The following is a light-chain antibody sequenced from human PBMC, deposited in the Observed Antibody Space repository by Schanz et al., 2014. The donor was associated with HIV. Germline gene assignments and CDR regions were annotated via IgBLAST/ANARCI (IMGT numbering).Light chain of an antibody. CDR2: DVT. V-gene: IGLV2-11*01. Sequence: QSALTQPRSVSGSPGQSVTISCTGTSSDVGSYNLVSWYQQHPGKAPKLMIYDVTNRPSGVSNRFSGSKSGNTASLTVSGLQAEDEADYYCSSYEGSNNWVFGTGTKLTVL. CDR3: SSYEGSNNWV. J-gene: IGLJ1*01. CDR1: SSDVGSYNL.